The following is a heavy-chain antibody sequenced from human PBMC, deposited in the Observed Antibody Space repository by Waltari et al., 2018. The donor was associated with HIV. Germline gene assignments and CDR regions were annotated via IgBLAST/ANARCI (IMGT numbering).Heavy chain of an antibody. D-gene: IGHD2-15*01. CDR3: VRGCSGGACYWVY. CDR2: IGSDGKTR. V-gene: IGHV3-48*02. Sequence: EVNLVESGGGWVQRGGSKRLSCSVSGFTFSSYSMNWVRQAPGKGLEWISYIGSDGKTRLYAGSVQGRFTVSRDNAKNLLYLEMNSLRDGDTAVYYCVRGCSGGACYWVYWGQGTLVSVSA. J-gene: IGHJ4*02. CDR1: GFTFSSYS.